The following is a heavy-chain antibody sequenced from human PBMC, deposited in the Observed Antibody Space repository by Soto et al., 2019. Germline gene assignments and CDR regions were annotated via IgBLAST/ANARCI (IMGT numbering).Heavy chain of an antibody. CDR1: GGSISSSSYY. V-gene: IGHV4-39*01. CDR3: ARQANDVGYYYYGMDV. J-gene: IGHJ6*02. CDR2: IYYSGST. Sequence: QLQLQESGPGLVKPSETLSLTCTVSGGSISSSSYYWGWIRQPPGKGLEWIGSIYYSGSTYYNPSLKSRVTISVDTSKNQFSLKLSSVTAADTAVYYCARQANDVGYYYYGMDVWGQGTTVTVSS. D-gene: IGHD1-1*01.